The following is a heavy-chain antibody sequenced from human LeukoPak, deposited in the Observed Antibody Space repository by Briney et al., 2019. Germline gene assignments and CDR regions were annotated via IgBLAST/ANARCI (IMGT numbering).Heavy chain of an antibody. CDR2: INPKSGGT. J-gene: IGHJ3*02. CDR1: GYTFTGYY. V-gene: IGHV1-2*02. Sequence: ASVKVSCKASGYTFTGYYMHWVRQAPGQGLEWMGWINPKSGGTNYAQKFQGRVTMTRDTSISTAYMEMSRLRSDDTAVYYCARNLWFGESSDAFDMWGQGTMVTVSS. CDR3: ARNLWFGESSDAFDM. D-gene: IGHD3-10*01.